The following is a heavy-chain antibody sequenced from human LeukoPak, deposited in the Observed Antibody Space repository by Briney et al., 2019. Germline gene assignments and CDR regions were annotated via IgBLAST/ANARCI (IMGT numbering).Heavy chain of an antibody. V-gene: IGHV3-9*01. CDR2: IGWNSGSI. CDR1: GFTFDDYA. Sequence: GGSPRLSCAASGFTFDDYAMHWVRQAPGKGLEWVSGIGWNSGSIGYADSVKGRFTISRDNAKNSLYLQMNSLRAEDTALYYCAKDMDFGIAAAGVDYWGQGTLVTVSS. J-gene: IGHJ4*02. CDR3: AKDMDFGIAAAGVDY. D-gene: IGHD6-13*01.